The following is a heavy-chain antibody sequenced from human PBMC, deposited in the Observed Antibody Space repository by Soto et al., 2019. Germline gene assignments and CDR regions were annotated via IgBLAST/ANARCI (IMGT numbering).Heavy chain of an antibody. CDR2: SSGRGGVT. CDR3: TKDRQFRIYYESAGHYND. CDR1: GFTFRNQD. Sequence: EVQLLESGGGLVQPGGSLRLTCVGSGFTFRNQDMSWVRQAPGKGLEWVSGSSGRGGVTYYADSVKGRFTISRDNSKNTLYLQMNNVRANDTAVYYCTKDRQFRIYYESAGHYNDWGQGTLVTVSS. J-gene: IGHJ4*02. V-gene: IGHV3-23*01. D-gene: IGHD3-22*01.